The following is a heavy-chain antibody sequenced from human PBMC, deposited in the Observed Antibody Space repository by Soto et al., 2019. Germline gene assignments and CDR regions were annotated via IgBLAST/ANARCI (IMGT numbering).Heavy chain of an antibody. D-gene: IGHD2-15*01. CDR2: ISSSSSYI. Sequence: GGSLRLSCAASGFTFSSYSMNWVRQAPGKGLEWVSSISSSSSYIYYADSVKGRFTISRDNAKNSLYLQMNSLRAEDTAVYYCARSPPSGGSSFPPSDDSAFDIWGQGTMVTVSS. CDR3: ARSPPSGGSSFPPSDDSAFDI. V-gene: IGHV3-21*01. J-gene: IGHJ3*02. CDR1: GFTFSSYS.